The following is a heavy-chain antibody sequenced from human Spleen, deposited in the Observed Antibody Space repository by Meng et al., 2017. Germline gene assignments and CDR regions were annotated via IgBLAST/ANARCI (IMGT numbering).Heavy chain of an antibody. V-gene: IGHV1-2*06. CDR1: GYKLSSYG. Sequence: ASVKVSCKAFGYKLSSYGISWVRQAPGQGPEGMGRINPRNGGPDYAQKFQGRVTMTGDTSISTAYMELSGLRSDDTAMYYCARDEDISAAGKLFGDYWGQGTLVTVSS. J-gene: IGHJ4*02. CDR3: ARDEDISAAGKLFGDY. D-gene: IGHD6-13*01. CDR2: INPRNGGP.